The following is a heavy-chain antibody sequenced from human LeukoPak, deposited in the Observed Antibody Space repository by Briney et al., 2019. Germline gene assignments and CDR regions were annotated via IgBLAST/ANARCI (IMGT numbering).Heavy chain of an antibody. CDR2: INPNSGGT. CDR3: GRGTFTFDP. Sequence: ASVTVSCKASGYTFTGYYIHWVRQAPGRGLEWMGCINPNSGGTSYAHNFQGRVTMTRDTSITTAYMELISLRSDDTAVYYCGRGTFTFDPWGQGTLVTVSS. CDR1: GYTFTGYY. J-gene: IGHJ5*02. V-gene: IGHV1-2*02.